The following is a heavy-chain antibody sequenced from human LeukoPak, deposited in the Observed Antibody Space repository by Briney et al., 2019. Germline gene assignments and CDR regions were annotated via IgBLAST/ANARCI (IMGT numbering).Heavy chain of an antibody. CDR3: AKVPTVTTQAVDY. D-gene: IGHD4-17*01. CDR1: AFTFRSYG. CDR2: IRYDGSNK. J-gene: IGHJ4*02. V-gene: IGHV3-30*02. Sequence: GGSLRLSCATSAFTFRSYGMHWVRQAPDKGLEWVAFIRYDGSNKYYADSVKGRFTISRDNSKNTLYLLMNSLRVEDTALYYCAKVPTVTTQAVDYWGQGTLVIVSS.